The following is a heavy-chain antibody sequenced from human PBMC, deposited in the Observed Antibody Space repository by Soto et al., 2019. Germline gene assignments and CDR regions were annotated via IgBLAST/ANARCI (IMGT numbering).Heavy chain of an antibody. CDR2: IWYDGSNK. D-gene: IGHD3-16*01. J-gene: IGHJ3*01. V-gene: IGHV3-33*01. CDR3: ARDSNWGIDAFDL. Sequence: GGSLRLSCAASGFTFSSYGMHWVRQAPGKGLEWVAVIWYDGSNKYYADSVKGRFTISRDNSKNTLYLQMNSLRAEDTAVYYCARDSNWGIDAFDLWGQGTMVTVSS. CDR1: GFTFSSYG.